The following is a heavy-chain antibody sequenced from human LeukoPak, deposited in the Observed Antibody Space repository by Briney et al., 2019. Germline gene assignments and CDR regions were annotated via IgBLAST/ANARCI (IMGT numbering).Heavy chain of an antibody. CDR1: GGSISSYY. J-gene: IGHJ3*02. V-gene: IGHV4-59*08. D-gene: IGHD3-22*01. CDR3: ARVVLGGYYDSSGYYGKDAFDI. CDR2: IYYSGST. Sequence: NPSETLSLTCTVSGGSISSYYWSWIRQPPGKGLEWIGYIYYSGSTNYNPSLKSRVTISVDTSKNQFSLKLSSVTAADTAVYYCARVVLGGYYDSSGYYGKDAFDIWGQGTMVTVSS.